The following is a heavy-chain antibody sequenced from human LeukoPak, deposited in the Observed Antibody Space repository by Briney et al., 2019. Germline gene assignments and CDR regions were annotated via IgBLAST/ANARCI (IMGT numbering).Heavy chain of an antibody. J-gene: IGHJ4*02. V-gene: IGHV1-69*13. D-gene: IGHD1-1*01. Sequence: RASVKVSCKASGGTFSSYAISWVRQAPGQGLEWMGGIIPIFGTANYAQKFQGRVTITADESTSTAYMELSSLRSEDTAVYYCASLTWNRGPFDYWGQGTLVTVSS. CDR3: ASLTWNRGPFDY. CDR1: GGTFSSYA. CDR2: IIPIFGTA.